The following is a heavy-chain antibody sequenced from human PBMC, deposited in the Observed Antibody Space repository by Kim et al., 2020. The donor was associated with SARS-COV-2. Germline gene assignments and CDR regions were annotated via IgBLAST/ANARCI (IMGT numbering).Heavy chain of an antibody. V-gene: IGHV4-4*09. CDR3: ARIDGDLYYYYYGMDV. D-gene: IGHD4-17*01. Sequence: SLKSRVTISVATYKNQFSLKLSSVTAADTAVYYCARIDGDLYYYYYGMDVWGQGTTVTVSS. J-gene: IGHJ6*02.